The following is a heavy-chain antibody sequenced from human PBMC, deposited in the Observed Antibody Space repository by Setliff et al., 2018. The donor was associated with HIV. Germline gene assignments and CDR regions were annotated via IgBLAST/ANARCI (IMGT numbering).Heavy chain of an antibody. J-gene: IGHJ4*02. CDR1: GGSISSSNW. D-gene: IGHD2-21*01. CDR2: IYHSGSA. CDR3: AKGCGGAGFCYYADY. V-gene: IGHV4-4*02. Sequence: PSETLSLTCAVSGGSISSSNWWSWVRQPPGKGLEWIGEIYHSGSANYNPSLKSRVIISIDNSKNTLYLHMNNLRGDDTAVYYCAKGCGGAGFCYYADYWGQGTVVTVSS.